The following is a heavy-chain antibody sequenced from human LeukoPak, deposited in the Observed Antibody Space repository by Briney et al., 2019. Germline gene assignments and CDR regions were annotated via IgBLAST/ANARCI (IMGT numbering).Heavy chain of an antibody. Sequence: PSQTLSLTCAVSGGSISSGGYSWSWIRQPPGKGLEWIGYIYHSGSTYYNPSLKSRVTISVDRSKSQFSLKLSSVTAADTAVYYCARDNWNYGSSMDVWGQGTTVTVSS. CDR1: GGSISSGGYS. V-gene: IGHV4-30-2*01. CDR3: ARDNWNYGSSMDV. CDR2: IYHSGST. J-gene: IGHJ6*02. D-gene: IGHD1-7*01.